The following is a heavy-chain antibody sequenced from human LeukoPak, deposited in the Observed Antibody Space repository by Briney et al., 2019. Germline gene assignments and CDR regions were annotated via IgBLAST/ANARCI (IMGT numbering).Heavy chain of an antibody. CDR2: INHSGST. CDR1: GGSFSGYY. J-gene: IGHJ4*02. CDR3: ASKPFDY. Sequence: PSETLSLTCAVYGGSFSGYYWSWIRQPPGKGLEWIGEINHSGSTNYNPSLKSRVTISVDTSKNQFSLKLSSVTAADTAVYYCASKPFDYWGQGTLVTVSS. V-gene: IGHV4-34*01.